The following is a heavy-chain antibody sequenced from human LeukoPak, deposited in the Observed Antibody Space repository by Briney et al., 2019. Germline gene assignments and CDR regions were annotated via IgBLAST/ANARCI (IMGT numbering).Heavy chain of an antibody. CDR1: GFTFSNAW. CDR2: IKSKTDGGTT. Sequence: KPGGSLRLSCAASGFTFSNAWMSWVRQAPGKGLEWVGRIKSKTDGGTTDYAAPIKGRFTISRDDSKNTLYLQVNSLKTEDTAVYYCATPGGGDLYYWYFALWGRGTLVTVSS. J-gene: IGHJ2*01. V-gene: IGHV3-15*01. CDR3: ATPGGGDLYYWYFAL. D-gene: IGHD2-21*02.